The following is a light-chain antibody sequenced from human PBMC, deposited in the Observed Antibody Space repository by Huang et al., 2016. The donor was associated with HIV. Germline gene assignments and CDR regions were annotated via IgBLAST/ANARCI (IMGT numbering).Light chain of an antibody. CDR3: MQALETPIT. J-gene: IGKJ5*01. Sequence: DIVMTQSPLSLPVTPGEPASISCKSSQSLLHSNGYNYLDWYLQKPGQSPQLLISLGSNRASGVPDRVSGSGSGTDFTLKISRVEAEDVGVYYCMQALETPITFGQGTRLEMK. V-gene: IGKV2-28*01. CDR2: LGS. CDR1: QSLLHSNGYNY.